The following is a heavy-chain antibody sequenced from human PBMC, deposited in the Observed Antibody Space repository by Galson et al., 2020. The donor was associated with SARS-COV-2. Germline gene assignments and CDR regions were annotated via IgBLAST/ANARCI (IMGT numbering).Heavy chain of an antibody. D-gene: IGHD6-19*01. CDR1: DGSISSSSHY. CDR2: IFYRGNT. CDR3: ARDSRNSSKWSYGMDV. J-gene: IGHJ6*02. Sequence: ASETLSLTCTVSDGSISSSSHYWGWIRQPPGKGLEWIGSIFYRGNTYYNTSLKSRVSMALDTSRNQFSLKLTSVAAADTAVYYCARDSRNSSKWSYGMDVWGQGTTVIVSS. V-gene: IGHV4-39*07.